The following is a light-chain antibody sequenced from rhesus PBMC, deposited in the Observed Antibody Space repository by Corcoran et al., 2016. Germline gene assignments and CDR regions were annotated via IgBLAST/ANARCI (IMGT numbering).Light chain of an antibody. Sequence: EIVLTQSPATLSLSPGERATLSCRASQSVSSRLAWYKQKPGQAPRLLIYGAANRVTGFPDRFSGRGSGTEFTLTISSLEPEDVGVYYCQQDYSWPLTFGGGTKVELK. CDR1: QSVSSR. J-gene: IGKJ4*01. V-gene: IGKV3S5*01. CDR2: GAA. CDR3: QQDYSWPLT.